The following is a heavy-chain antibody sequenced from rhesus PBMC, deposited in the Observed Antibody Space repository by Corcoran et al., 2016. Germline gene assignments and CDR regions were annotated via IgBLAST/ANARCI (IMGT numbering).Heavy chain of an antibody. CDR2: IGCSSGLP. V-gene: IGHV4-165*02. J-gene: IGHJ2*01. D-gene: IGHD4-35*01. CDR3: ARLFGNYNWYIDL. CDR1: GTSTPGYF. Sequence: QVQLHESGPGLGKPWETLSLTCDGSGTSTPGYFLTWICHSPLSGLEWIGQIGCSSGLPSYNPSLMSRVTISTDTSKSQLSLKLNSVTAADTAVYYCARLFGNYNWYIDLWGPGTPITVSS.